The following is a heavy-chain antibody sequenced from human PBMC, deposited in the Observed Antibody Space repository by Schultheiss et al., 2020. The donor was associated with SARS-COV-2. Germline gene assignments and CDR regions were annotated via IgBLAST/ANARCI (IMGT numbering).Heavy chain of an antibody. D-gene: IGHD3-3*01. CDR1: GFTFSSSW. CDR3: ARKAGVLYYDFWSGSIMDV. Sequence: GGSLRLFCGGSGFTFSSSWMSWVRQAPGKGLEWVANIRQDGNEKYYVDSVKGRFTVSRDNAKNSLYLQMNSLRAEDTAVYYCARKAGVLYYDFWSGSIMDVWGQGTTVTVSS. V-gene: IGHV3-7*01. CDR2: IRQDGNEK. J-gene: IGHJ6*02.